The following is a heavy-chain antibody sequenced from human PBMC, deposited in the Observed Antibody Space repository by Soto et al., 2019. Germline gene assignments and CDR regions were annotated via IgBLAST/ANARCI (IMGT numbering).Heavy chain of an antibody. CDR1: GFTFSSYW. Sequence: HPGGSLRLSCAASGFTFSSYWMSWVRQAPGKGLEWVANIKQDGSEKYYVDSVKGRFTISRDNAKNSLYLQMNSLRAEDTAVYYCASIDYGFAEGCLDHWGQGTLVTVYS. D-gene: IGHD3-3*01. CDR3: ASIDYGFAEGCLDH. CDR2: IKQDGSEK. J-gene: IGHJ4*02. V-gene: IGHV3-7*01.